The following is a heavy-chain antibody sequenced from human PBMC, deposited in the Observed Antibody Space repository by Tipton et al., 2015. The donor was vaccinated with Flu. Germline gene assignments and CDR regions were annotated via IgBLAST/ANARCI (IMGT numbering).Heavy chain of an antibody. CDR2: TTYSGTT. V-gene: IGHV4-59*08. CDR3: ARHSGSRSYPLDY. D-gene: IGHD3-10*01. J-gene: IGHJ4*02. Sequence: TLSLTCTVSGDSMGTYSWSWIRQPPGKGLEWIGYTTYSGTTSYNASLQSRVSISIDTSKNQFSLKLSSVTAADTAVYYCARHSGSRSYPLDYWGQRTLVTVSS. CDR1: GDSMGTYS.